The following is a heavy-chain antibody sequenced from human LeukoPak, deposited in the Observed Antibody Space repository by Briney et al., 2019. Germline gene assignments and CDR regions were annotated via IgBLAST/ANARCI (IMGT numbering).Heavy chain of an antibody. Sequence: GGSLRLSCAASGFTVSSNYMSWDRQAPGKGLEWVSVIYSGGSTYYADSVKGRFTISRDNSKNTLHLQMNSLRAEDTAVYYCASTIAVAGPEYFQHWGQGTLVTVSS. CDR3: ASTIAVAGPEYFQH. CDR1: GFTVSSNY. CDR2: IYSGGST. J-gene: IGHJ1*01. V-gene: IGHV3-53*01. D-gene: IGHD6-19*01.